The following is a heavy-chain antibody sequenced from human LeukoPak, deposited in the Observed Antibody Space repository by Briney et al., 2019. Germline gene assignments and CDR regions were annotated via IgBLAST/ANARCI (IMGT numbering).Heavy chain of an antibody. J-gene: IGHJ4*02. Sequence: GGSLRLSCAASGFTFSSYWMIWVRQAPGKGLEWVANIKQDGTEKYYVDSVRGRFTISRDNAKNSLYLQMNSLRAEATAVYYCATPSGYSSGWYPFDYWGQGTLVTVSS. V-gene: IGHV3-7*01. CDR3: ATPSGYSSGWYPFDY. D-gene: IGHD6-19*01. CDR2: IKQDGTEK. CDR1: GFTFSSYW.